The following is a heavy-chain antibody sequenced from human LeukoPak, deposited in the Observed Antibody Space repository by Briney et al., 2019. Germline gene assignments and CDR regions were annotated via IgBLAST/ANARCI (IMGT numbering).Heavy chain of an antibody. V-gene: IGHV3-23*01. CDR2: ISDIGRLS. CDR1: GFTFSSSA. D-gene: IGHD5-18*01. Sequence: QPGGSLRLSCAASGFTFSSSAMSWVRQAPGKGLEWVAAISDIGRLSYCADSVNGRFTISRDNSKNTLSLQMSSLRAADTAVYYCAKDRSQLWLSYFDYWGQGTLVTVSS. CDR3: AKDRSQLWLSYFDY. J-gene: IGHJ4*02.